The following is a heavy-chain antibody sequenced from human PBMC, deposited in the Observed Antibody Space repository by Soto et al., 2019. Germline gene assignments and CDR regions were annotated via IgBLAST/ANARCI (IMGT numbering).Heavy chain of an antibody. CDR1: GGSISSGGYY. J-gene: IGHJ4*02. CDR2: IYYSGST. Sequence: QVQLQESGPGLVKPSQTLSLTCTVSGGSISSGGYYWSWIRQHPGKGLEWIGYIYYSGSTYYNPSRMSRVTKAVNTTKNQFSLKLSSVTAADTAVYYCARESTFGGVIDYWGQGTLVTVSS. V-gene: IGHV4-31*03. D-gene: IGHD3-16*02. CDR3: ARESTFGGVIDY.